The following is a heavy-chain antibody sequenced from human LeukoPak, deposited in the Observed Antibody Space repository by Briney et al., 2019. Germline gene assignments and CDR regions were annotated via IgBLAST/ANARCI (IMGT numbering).Heavy chain of an antibody. D-gene: IGHD4-11*01. CDR2: VYYTGRT. V-gene: IGHV4-59*01. CDR3: ARDYSNYILDY. CDR1: GGSISSYY. J-gene: IGHJ4*02. Sequence: PSETLSLTCTVSGGSISSYYWSWIRQPPGKGLEWIGYVYYTGRTNYNPSLKSRVTMSVDTSKNEFSLNPTSVTAADTAVYYCARDYSNYILDYWGQGALVTVSS.